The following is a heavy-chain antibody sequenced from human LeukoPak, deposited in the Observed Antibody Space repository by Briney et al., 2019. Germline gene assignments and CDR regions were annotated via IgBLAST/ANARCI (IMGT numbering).Heavy chain of an antibody. CDR3: ARFLSMGYYFDY. V-gene: IGHV4-59*01. CDR2: IYYSGST. Sequence: PSETLSLTCTVSGGSISSYYWSWIQQPPGKGLEWIGYIYYSGSTNYNPSLKSRVTISVDTSKNQFSLKLSSVTAADTAVYYCARFLSMGYYFDYWGQGTLVTVSS. J-gene: IGHJ4*02. D-gene: IGHD2/OR15-2a*01. CDR1: GGSISSYY.